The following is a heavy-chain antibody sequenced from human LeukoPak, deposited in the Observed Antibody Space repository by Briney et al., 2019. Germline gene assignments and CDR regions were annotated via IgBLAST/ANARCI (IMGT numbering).Heavy chain of an antibody. CDR3: ARGSCGGDCYGGNDAFDI. D-gene: IGHD2-21*02. Sequence: ASVKVSCKASGYTFTSHYMHWVRQAPGQGLEWMGIINPSGGSTSYAQKFQGRVTMTRDTSTSTVYMELSSLRSEDTAVYYCARGSCGGDCYGGNDAFDIWGQGTMVTVSS. CDR1: GYTFTSHY. CDR2: INPSGGST. J-gene: IGHJ3*02. V-gene: IGHV1-46*01.